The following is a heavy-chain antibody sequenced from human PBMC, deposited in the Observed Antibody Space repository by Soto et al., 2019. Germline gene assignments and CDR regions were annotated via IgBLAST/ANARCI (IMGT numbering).Heavy chain of an antibody. Sequence: QVQLQESGPGLVKPSETLSLTCTVSGGSVSSGNSYWSWIRQPPGKGLGWIGYIYYSGSATYNPSPTSRVTLSVGTSNNQFSLKLSSVTAADTAVYYCARRGGAAAGSYNWFDPWGQGTLVTVSS. J-gene: IGHJ5*02. CDR3: ARRGGAAAGSYNWFDP. V-gene: IGHV4-61*01. CDR1: GGSVSSGNSY. CDR2: IYYSGSA. D-gene: IGHD6-13*01.